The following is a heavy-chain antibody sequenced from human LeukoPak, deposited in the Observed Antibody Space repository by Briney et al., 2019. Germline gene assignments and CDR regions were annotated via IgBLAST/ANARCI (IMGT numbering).Heavy chain of an antibody. Sequence: GASVKVSCKASGYTFTGYYMHWVRQAPGQGLEWMGWINPNSGGTNHAQKFQGRVTMTRDTSISTAYMELSRLRSDDTAVYYCARRMIVANNWFDPWGQGTLVTVSS. J-gene: IGHJ5*02. D-gene: IGHD3-22*01. CDR1: GYTFTGYY. CDR3: ARRMIVANNWFDP. V-gene: IGHV1-2*02. CDR2: INPNSGGT.